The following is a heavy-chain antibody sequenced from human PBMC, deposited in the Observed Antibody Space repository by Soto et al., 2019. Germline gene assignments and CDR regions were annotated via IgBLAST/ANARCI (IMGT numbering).Heavy chain of an antibody. J-gene: IGHJ4*02. CDR2: ISNDGGSK. V-gene: IGHV3-30*03. Sequence: QVQLVDSGGGVVQPGRSLRLSCAASGFPFSSYGMHWVRQAPGKGLEWVALISNDGGSKYYADSVKGRLLISRDNAKNTVYLQMNSLRAEDTAVYYCGGGHYFADYWGQGTLVTVSS. D-gene: IGHD3-22*01. CDR1: GFPFSSYG. CDR3: GGGHYFADY.